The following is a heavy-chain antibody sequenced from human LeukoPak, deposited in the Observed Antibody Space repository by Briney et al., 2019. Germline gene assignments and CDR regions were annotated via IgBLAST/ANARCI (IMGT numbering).Heavy chain of an antibody. Sequence: SETLSLTRAVYGGSFSGYYWSWIRQPPGKGLEWIGEINHSGSTNYNPSLKSRVTISVDTSKNQFSLKLSSVTAADTAVYYCARRYCSSTSCWDYMDVWGKGTTVTVSS. CDR1: GGSFSGYY. D-gene: IGHD2-2*01. J-gene: IGHJ6*03. CDR3: ARRYCSSTSCWDYMDV. V-gene: IGHV4-34*01. CDR2: INHSGST.